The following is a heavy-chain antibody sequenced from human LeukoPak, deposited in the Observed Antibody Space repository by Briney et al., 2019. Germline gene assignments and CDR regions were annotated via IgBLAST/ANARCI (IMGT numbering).Heavy chain of an antibody. Sequence: GGSLRLSCAASGFTFSSYAMSWVRQAPGKGLEWVSAISGSGGSTYYADSVKGRFTISRDNSKNTPYLQMNSLRAEDTAVYYCAKDQNYDSSGYYYDYWGQGTLVTVSS. J-gene: IGHJ4*02. CDR2: ISGSGGST. CDR3: AKDQNYDSSGYYYDY. D-gene: IGHD3-22*01. V-gene: IGHV3-23*01. CDR1: GFTFSSYA.